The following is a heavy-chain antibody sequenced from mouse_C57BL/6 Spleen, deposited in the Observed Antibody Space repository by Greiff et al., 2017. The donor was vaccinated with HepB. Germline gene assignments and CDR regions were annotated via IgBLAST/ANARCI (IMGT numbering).Heavy chain of an antibody. CDR2: IRSKSNNYAT. Sequence: DVMLVESGGGLVQPKGSLKLSCAASGFSFNTYAMNWVRQAPGKGLEWVARIRSKSNNYATYYADSVKDRFTISRDDSESMLYLQMNNLKTEDTAMYYCVAGDFNLDYWGQGTTLTVSS. J-gene: IGHJ2*01. V-gene: IGHV10-1*01. CDR1: GFSFNTYA. CDR3: VAGDFNLDY.